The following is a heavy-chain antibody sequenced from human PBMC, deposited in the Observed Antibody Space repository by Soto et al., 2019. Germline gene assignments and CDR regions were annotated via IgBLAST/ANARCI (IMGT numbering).Heavy chain of an antibody. V-gene: IGHV3-53*02. J-gene: IGHJ6*02. CDR2: TFSGGTT. CDR3: ARKPPSAIQGWAFGMDV. CDR1: GFTVADNY. D-gene: IGHD2-2*01. Sequence: EVQLVETGGSLIQSGGSLRLSCAASGFTVADNYMIWVRQPPGKGLEWVSTTFSGGTTPYASSVKGRFTVSRDISKNTLYLQMNNLRAEDTALYYCARKPPSAIQGWAFGMDVWGQGTTVSVSS.